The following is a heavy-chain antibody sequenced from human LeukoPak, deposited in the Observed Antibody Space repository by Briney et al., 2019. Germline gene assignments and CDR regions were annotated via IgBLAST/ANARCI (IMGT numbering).Heavy chain of an antibody. CDR3: ARAGSYRFDY. V-gene: IGHV3-74*01. CDR2: IYTDGSTI. J-gene: IGHJ4*02. CDR1: GFTFSNYW. Sequence: AGGSLRLSCAASGFTFSNYWMHWVRHAPGQGLVWVSRIYTDGSTINYADSVKGRFTISRDDAKNTPYLHMYSLRAEDTAIYYCARAGSYRFDYWGQGTLVTVSS. D-gene: IGHD3-16*02.